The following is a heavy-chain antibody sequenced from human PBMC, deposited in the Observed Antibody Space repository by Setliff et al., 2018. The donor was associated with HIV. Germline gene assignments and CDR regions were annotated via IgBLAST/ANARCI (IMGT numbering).Heavy chain of an antibody. D-gene: IGHD2-15*01. Sequence: SETLSLTCTLSGGSLSSFYWSWIRQPPGKGLEWLGYIYGSGGAIYNPSLKSRLTLSVDTPNNQFSLNLNSVTAADTAVYYCVRHHDSDFSGDPDWFDPWGQGILVTVSS. CDR1: GGSLSSFY. CDR2: IYGSGGA. V-gene: IGHV4-59*08. J-gene: IGHJ5*02. CDR3: VRHHDSDFSGDPDWFDP.